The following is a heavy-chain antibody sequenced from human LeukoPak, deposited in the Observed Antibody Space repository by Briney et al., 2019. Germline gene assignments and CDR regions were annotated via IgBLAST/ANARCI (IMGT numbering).Heavy chain of an antibody. CDR1: GFTFSSYG. CDR3: AVGAGGYSYGFFDY. J-gene: IGHJ4*02. V-gene: IGHV3-30*03. Sequence: GGSLRLSCAASGFTFSSYGMHWVRQAPGKGLEWVAVISYDGSNKYYADSVKGRFTISRDNSKNTLYPQMNSLRAEDTAVYYCAVGAGGYSYGFFDYWGQGTLVTVSS. D-gene: IGHD5-18*01. CDR2: ISYDGSNK.